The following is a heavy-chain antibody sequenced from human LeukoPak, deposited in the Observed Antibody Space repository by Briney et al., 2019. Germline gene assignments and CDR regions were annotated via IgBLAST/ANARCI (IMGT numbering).Heavy chain of an antibody. Sequence: SETLSLTCTVSGGSISSSSYYWGWLRQPPGLGLEWIGSIYYGGSTYYNPSLKSRVTISVDTSKNHFSLKLSSVTAADTAVYYCARRKDFWSGLINFWGQGTLVTVSS. CDR1: GGSISSSSYY. CDR3: ARRKDFWSGLINF. D-gene: IGHD3-3*01. J-gene: IGHJ4*02. CDR2: IYYGGST. V-gene: IGHV4-39*02.